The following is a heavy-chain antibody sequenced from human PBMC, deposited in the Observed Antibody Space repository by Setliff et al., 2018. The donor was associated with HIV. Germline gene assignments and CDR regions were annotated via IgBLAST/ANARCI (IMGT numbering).Heavy chain of an antibody. CDR3: TRRFEKWLAFDY. CDR2: VYHSGGT. CDR1: GGSISSFSYY. D-gene: IGHD6-19*01. V-gene: IGHV4-39*01. J-gene: IGHJ4*02. Sequence: SETLSLTCTVSGGSISSFSYYWAWIRQSPGKGLEWIGNVYHSGGTDYNPSLRSRVSISVDTSTNHFSLSPASVTAADTAVYYCTRRFEKWLAFDYWGQGTLVTVSS.